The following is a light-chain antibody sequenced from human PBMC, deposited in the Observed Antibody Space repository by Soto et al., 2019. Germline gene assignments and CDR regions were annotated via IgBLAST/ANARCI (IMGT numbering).Light chain of an antibody. J-gene: IGLJ2*01. CDR3: QTWGTGIHVL. CDR2: GNSEGSH. CDR1: SGHSNYA. V-gene: IGLV4-69*01. Sequence: QLVLTQSPSASASLGASVKLTCTLSSGHSNYAIAWHQHLPEKGPRYLVKGNSEGSHSRGDGIPDRSSGSSSGAERYLIISSVQSEDEGDYYCQTWGTGIHVLFGGGTKLTVL.